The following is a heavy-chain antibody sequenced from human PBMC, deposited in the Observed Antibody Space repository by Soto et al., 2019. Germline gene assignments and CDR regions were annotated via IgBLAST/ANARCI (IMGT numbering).Heavy chain of an antibody. D-gene: IGHD2-8*02. Sequence: PSETLSLTCTVSGGSISSSNWWSWVRQPPGKGLEWIGSIYYSGSTYYNPSLKSRVTISVDTSKNQFSLKLTSVTAADTAVYYCARDKITGLFDYWGQGTLVTVSS. CDR1: GGSISSSNW. CDR3: ARDKITGLFDY. J-gene: IGHJ4*02. CDR2: IYYSGST. V-gene: IGHV4-4*02.